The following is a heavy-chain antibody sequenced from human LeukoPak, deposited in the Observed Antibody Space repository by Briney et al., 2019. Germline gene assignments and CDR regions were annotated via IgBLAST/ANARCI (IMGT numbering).Heavy chain of an antibody. CDR1: GYTFTGYY. CDR2: INPNSGGT. D-gene: IGHD2-21*01. V-gene: IGHV1-2*02. J-gene: IGHJ6*02. CDR3: ASRVFIDPYYYGMDV. Sequence: GASVKVSCKASGYTFTGYYMHWVRQAPGQGLEWMGWINPNSGGTNYAQKFQGRVTMTRDTSISTAYMELSRLRSDDTAVYYCASRVFIDPYYYGMDVWGQGTTVTVSS.